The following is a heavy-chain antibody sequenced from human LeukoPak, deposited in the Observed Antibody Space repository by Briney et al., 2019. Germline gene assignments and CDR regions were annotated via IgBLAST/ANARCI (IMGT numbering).Heavy chain of an antibody. CDR3: ARGWALLWFGELYRRDPVNFDY. J-gene: IGHJ4*02. V-gene: IGHV4-34*01. D-gene: IGHD3-10*01. CDR2: INHSGST. Sequence: NPSEALSLTCAVYGGSFSGYYWCWIRQPPGKGLEWIGEINHSGSTNYNPSLKSRVTISVDTSKNQFSLKLSSVTAADTAVYYCARGWALLWFGELYRRDPVNFDYWGQGTLVTVSS. CDR1: GGSFSGYY.